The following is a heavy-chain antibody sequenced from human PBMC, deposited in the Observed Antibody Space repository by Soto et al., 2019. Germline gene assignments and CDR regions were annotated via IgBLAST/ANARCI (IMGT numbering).Heavy chain of an antibody. CDR2: IKSKTDGGTT. Sequence: EVQLVESGGGLVKPGGSLRLSCAASGFTFSNAWMNWVRQAPGKGLEWVGRIKSKTDGGTTDYAAPVKGRFTISRDDSRNTLYLQMNSLKTEDTSVYYCTTDRIGPLYYDFWSGYYTWMDVWGQGTTVTVSS. CDR3: TTDRIGPLYYDFWSGYYTWMDV. D-gene: IGHD3-3*01. CDR1: GFTFSNAW. V-gene: IGHV3-15*07. J-gene: IGHJ6*02.